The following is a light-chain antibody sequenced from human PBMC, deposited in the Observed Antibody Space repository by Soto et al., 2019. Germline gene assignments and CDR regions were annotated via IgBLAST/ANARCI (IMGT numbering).Light chain of an antibody. CDR1: SSDVGGYSY. CDR2: DVS. Sequence: QSALTQPASVSGSPGQSIAISCTGTSSDVGGYSYVSWYQQQPGKAPKLVISDVSNRPSGVSDRFSGSKSGNTASLTISGLQTEDEADSYCASYTTSSTYVFGTGTKLTVL. CDR3: ASYTTSSTYV. V-gene: IGLV2-14*01. J-gene: IGLJ1*01.